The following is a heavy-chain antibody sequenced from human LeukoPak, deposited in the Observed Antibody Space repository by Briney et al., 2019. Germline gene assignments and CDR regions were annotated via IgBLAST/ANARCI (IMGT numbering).Heavy chain of an antibody. CDR1: GFTFSSYW. D-gene: IGHD3-9*01. CDR2: IKQDGSEK. CDR3: ARQDDILTGYYYPIDY. J-gene: IGHJ4*02. Sequence: GGSLRLSCAASGFTFSSYWMSWVRQAPGKGLEWVANIKQDGSEKYYVDSVKGRFTISRDNAKNSLYLQMNSLRAEDTAVYYCARQDDILTGYYYPIDYWGQGTLVTVSS. V-gene: IGHV3-7*01.